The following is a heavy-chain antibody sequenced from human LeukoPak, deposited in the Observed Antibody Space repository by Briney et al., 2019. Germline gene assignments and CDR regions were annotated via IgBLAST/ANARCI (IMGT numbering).Heavy chain of an antibody. CDR3: ARSGQLRYFDWHYFDY. V-gene: IGHV4-59*08. CDR2: IYYSGST. CDR1: SGSISSYY. Sequence: SETLSLTCTVSSGSISSYYWSWIRQPPGKGLEWIGYIYYSGSTNYNPSLKSRVTISVDTSKNQFSLKLSSVTAADTAVYYCARSGQLRYFDWHYFDYWGQGTLVTVSS. D-gene: IGHD3-9*01. J-gene: IGHJ4*02.